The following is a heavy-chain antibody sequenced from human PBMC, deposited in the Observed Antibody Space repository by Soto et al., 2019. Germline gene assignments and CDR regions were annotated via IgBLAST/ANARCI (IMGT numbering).Heavy chain of an antibody. V-gene: IGHV4-34*01. Sequence: SETLSLTCAVYGGSFSGYYWSWIRQPPGKGLEWIGEINHSGSTNYNPSLKSRVTISVDTSKNQFSLKLSSVTAADTAVYYCARSVDTGYDDREGWGQGTVVTVSS. CDR1: GGSFSGYY. CDR2: INHSGST. J-gene: IGHJ4*01. CDR3: ARSVDTGYDDREG. D-gene: IGHD3-22*01.